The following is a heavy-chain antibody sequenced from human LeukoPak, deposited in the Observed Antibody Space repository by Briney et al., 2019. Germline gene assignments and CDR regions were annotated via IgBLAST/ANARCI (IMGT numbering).Heavy chain of an antibody. CDR2: IYSGGST. J-gene: IGHJ4*02. Sequence: GGSLRLSCAASGFTFSSNYMSWVRQAPGKGLEWVSVIYSGGSTYYADSVKGRFTISRDNSKNTLYLQMNSLRAEDTAVYYCARDRVGATTNFDYWGQGTLVTVSS. D-gene: IGHD1-26*01. CDR1: GFTFSSNY. V-gene: IGHV3-53*01. CDR3: ARDRVGATTNFDY.